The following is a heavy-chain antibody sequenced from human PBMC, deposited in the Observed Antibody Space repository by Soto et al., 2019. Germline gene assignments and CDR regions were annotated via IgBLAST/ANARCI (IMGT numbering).Heavy chain of an antibody. J-gene: IGHJ3*02. V-gene: IGHV1-18*01. Sequence: ASVKVSSKASGGTFSSYAISWVRQAPGQGLEWMGWISAYNGNTNYAQKLQGRVTMTTDTSTSTAYMELRSLGSEDTAVYYCARAFDFWSGYLYAFDIWGQGTMVTVSS. D-gene: IGHD3-3*01. CDR1: GGTFSSYA. CDR2: ISAYNGNT. CDR3: ARAFDFWSGYLYAFDI.